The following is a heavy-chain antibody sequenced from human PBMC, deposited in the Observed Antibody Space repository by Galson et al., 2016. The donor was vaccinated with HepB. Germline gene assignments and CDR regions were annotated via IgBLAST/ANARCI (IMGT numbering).Heavy chain of an antibody. J-gene: IGHJ4*02. D-gene: IGHD6-19*01. CDR3: ARGANTVAADY. CDR2: ISYDGGNK. V-gene: IGHV3-30*04. Sequence: SLRLSCAASGFTFSSYAMHWVRQAPGKGLEWVALISYDGGNKYYADSVKGRLTISRDNSKNTLYLQVNSLRAEDTAVYYCARGANTVAADYWGQGTLVTVSS. CDR1: GFTFSSYA.